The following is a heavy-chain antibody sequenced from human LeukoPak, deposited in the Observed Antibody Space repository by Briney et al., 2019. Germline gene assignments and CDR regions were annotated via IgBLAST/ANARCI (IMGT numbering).Heavy chain of an antibody. J-gene: IGHJ6*02. CDR3: ARDLDPYAMDV. V-gene: IGHV3-33*08. Sequence: GGSLRLSCAASGFIFSTYGMHCVRQAPGKGLEWVAAIWDDGSNKYYADSVKGRFTISRDNSKNTLYLQMNSLRVEDTAVYYCARDLDPYAMDVWGQGTTVTVSS. CDR2: IWDDGSNK. D-gene: IGHD3-16*01. CDR1: GFIFSTYG.